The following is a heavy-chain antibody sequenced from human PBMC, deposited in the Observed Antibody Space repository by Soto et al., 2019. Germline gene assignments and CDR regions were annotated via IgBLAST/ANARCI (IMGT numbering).Heavy chain of an antibody. CDR2: IYHSGST. J-gene: IGHJ4*02. D-gene: IGHD1-26*01. CDR1: GGSISSGGYS. CDR3: ASSRGSPVPLAY. V-gene: IGHV4-30-2*01. Sequence: QLQLQESGSGLVKPSQTLSLTCAVSGGSISSGGYSWSWIRQPPGKGLEWIGYIYHSGSTYYNPALRSRVTIAVDRSKNQCSLKLSSVTAADTAVYSCASSRGSPVPLAYWGQGTLVTVSS.